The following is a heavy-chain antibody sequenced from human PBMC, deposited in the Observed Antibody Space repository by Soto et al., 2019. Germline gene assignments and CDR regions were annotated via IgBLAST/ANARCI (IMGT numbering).Heavy chain of an antibody. CDR2: IYYSGST. D-gene: IGHD4-17*01. CDR1: GGSISSYY. V-gene: IGHV4-59*08. J-gene: IGHJ4*02. CDR3: ARRYGDCFDD. Sequence: PSETLSLTCTVSGGSISSYYWSWIRQPPGKGLEWIGYIYYSGSTNYNPSLKSRVTISVDTSKNQFSLKLSSVTAADTAGYDCARRYGDCFDDWGQGTLVTVSS.